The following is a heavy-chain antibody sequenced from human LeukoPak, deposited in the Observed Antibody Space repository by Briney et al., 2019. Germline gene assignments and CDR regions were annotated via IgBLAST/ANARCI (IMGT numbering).Heavy chain of an antibody. CDR3: ARGRVAARRLYYFDY. CDR1: GFTFSSYA. CDR2: IYSGGST. J-gene: IGHJ4*02. V-gene: IGHV3-66*01. Sequence: GGSLRLSCAASGFTFSSYAMSWVRQVPGKGLEWVSVIYSGGSTYYADSVKGRFTISRDNSKDTLYLQMNSLRAEDTAVYYCARGRVAARRLYYFDYWGQGTLVTVSS. D-gene: IGHD2-15*01.